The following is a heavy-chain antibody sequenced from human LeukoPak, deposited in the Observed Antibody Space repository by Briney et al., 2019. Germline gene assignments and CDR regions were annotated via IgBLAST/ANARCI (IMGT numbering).Heavy chain of an antibody. J-gene: IGHJ3*02. D-gene: IGHD5-18*01. CDR2: MNPNSGHT. CDR3: ARLGLWYNAFDI. Sequence: ASVNVSCKASGYTFTSYDINWVRQATGQGLEWVGWMNPNSGHTGYAQKFQGRVTMTRNTYLSTAYMELSSLRSEDTAVYYCARLGLWYNAFDIWGQGTMVTVSS. CDR1: GYTFTSYD. V-gene: IGHV1-8*01.